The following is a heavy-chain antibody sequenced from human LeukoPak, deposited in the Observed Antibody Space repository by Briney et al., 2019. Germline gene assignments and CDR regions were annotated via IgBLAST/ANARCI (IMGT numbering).Heavy chain of an antibody. CDR3: VKDSPQVPISAAGVFDI. D-gene: IGHD6-13*01. CDR1: GFTFSNFP. V-gene: IGHV3-23*01. CDR2: ISGSGGTA. Sequence: GGSLRLSCEASGFTFSNFPMSWVRQARGKAPQWVAGISGSGGTAYYADSVKGRVSISRDQSSSMLYLEIYRLRAEDTAFYYCVKDSPQVPISAAGVFDIWGQGTLVTVSS. J-gene: IGHJ5*02.